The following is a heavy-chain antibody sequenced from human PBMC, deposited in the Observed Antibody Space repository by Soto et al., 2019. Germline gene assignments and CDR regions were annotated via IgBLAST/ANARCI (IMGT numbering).Heavy chain of an antibody. CDR2: IYHSGST. V-gene: IGHV4-38-2*02. CDR1: GYSISSGYY. D-gene: IGHD3-3*01. CDR3: AREYHSAYYDFWSGYYTGWYFDY. J-gene: IGHJ4*01. Sequence: SETLSLTCAVSGYSISSGYYWGWIRQPPGKGLEWIGSIYHSGSTYYNPSLKSRVTISVDTSKNQFSLKLSSVTAADTAVYYCAREYHSAYYDFWSGYYTGWYFDYWGQG.